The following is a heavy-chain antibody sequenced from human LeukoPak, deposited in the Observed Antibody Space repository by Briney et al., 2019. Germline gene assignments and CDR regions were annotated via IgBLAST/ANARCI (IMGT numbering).Heavy chain of an antibody. J-gene: IGHJ4*02. CDR1: GGSINGTTFY. D-gene: IGHD6-19*01. V-gene: IGHV4-39*01. CDR3: ARSNSVAGTI. CDR2: TLYSERT. Sequence: SETQSLICTLSGGSINGTTFYCGWIRQPPGKGLDWIGCTLYSERTYYHSSLKSRVTISVHTSNNQSSLKLRSVTGEDTAVYYCARSNSVAGTIWGQGTLVTVSS.